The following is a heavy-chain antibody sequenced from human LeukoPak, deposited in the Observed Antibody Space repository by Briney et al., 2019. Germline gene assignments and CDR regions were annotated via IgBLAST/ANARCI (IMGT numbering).Heavy chain of an antibody. J-gene: IGHJ5*02. CDR3: ARRGLRRFGATNWFDP. CDR1: GGSFSGYY. V-gene: IGHV4-34*01. D-gene: IGHD3-10*01. CDR2: INHSGST. Sequence: SETLSLTCAVYGGSFSGYYWSWIRQPPGKGLEWIGEINHSGSTNYNPSLKSRVTISVDTSKNQFSLKLSSVTAADTAVYYCARRGLRRFGATNWFDPWGQGTLVTVSS.